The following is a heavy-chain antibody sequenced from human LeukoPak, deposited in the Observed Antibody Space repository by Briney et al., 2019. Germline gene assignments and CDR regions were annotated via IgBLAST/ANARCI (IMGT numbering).Heavy chain of an antibody. V-gene: IGHV1-8*01. CDR2: MNPNSGNT. D-gene: IGHD3-9*01. CDR3: ARGRSLTDIPRWFDP. Sequence: ASVKVSCKASGYTFTSYDINWVRQATGQGLEWMGWMNPNSGNTGYAQKFQGRVTITRDTSASTAYMELSSLRSEDTAVYYCARGRSLTDIPRWFDPWGQGTLVTVSS. CDR1: GYTFTSYD. J-gene: IGHJ5*02.